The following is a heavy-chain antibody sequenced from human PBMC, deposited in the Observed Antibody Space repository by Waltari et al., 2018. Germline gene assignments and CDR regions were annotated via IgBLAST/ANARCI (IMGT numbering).Heavy chain of an antibody. D-gene: IGHD4-17*01. Sequence: EVQLVESGGGLVQPGGSLRLPCAASGFTARRSYMTWVRQAPGKGLEWVSVIYSGGSTYYADAVKGRFTISRDNSKNTLYLQMNSLRAEDTAVYYCASSYGGNALFAYWGQGTLVTVSS. CDR2: IYSGGST. V-gene: IGHV3-66*02. CDR1: GFTARRSY. CDR3: ASSYGGNALFAY. J-gene: IGHJ4*02.